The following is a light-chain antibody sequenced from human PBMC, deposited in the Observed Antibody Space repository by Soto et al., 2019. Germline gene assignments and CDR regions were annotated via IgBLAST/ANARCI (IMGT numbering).Light chain of an antibody. CDR1: TGAVTSDYY. Sequence: QTVVTQEPSLTVSPGGTVTLTCALTTGAVTSDYYPTWFQRKPGQALRTLIYRTSNKHSWTPARFSGSLLGGKAAPTLSGVQPEDEADYYCVLLYGGAWVFGGGTKLTVL. CDR2: RTS. CDR3: VLLYGGAWV. V-gene: IGLV7-43*01. J-gene: IGLJ2*01.